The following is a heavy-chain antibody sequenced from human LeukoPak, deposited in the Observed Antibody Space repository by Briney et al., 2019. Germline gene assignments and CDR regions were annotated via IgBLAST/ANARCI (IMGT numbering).Heavy chain of an antibody. Sequence: PSETLSLTCAVYGGSFSGYYWSWIRQPPGKGLEWIGEINHSGSTNYNPSLKSRVTISVDTSKNQFSLKLSSVTAADTAVYYCARAAVVRRYCTNGGGDAFDIWGQGTMVTVSS. D-gene: IGHD2-8*01. J-gene: IGHJ3*02. CDR3: ARAAVVRRYCTNGGGDAFDI. CDR1: GGSFSGYY. V-gene: IGHV4-34*01. CDR2: INHSGST.